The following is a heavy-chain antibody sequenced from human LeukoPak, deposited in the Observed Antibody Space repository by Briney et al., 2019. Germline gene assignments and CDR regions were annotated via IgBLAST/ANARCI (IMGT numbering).Heavy chain of an antibody. D-gene: IGHD2-2*01. V-gene: IGHV3-30*03. CDR3: ARGQPFDY. Sequence: GGSLRLSCAASGFAFSSYGMHWVRQAPGKGLEWIAFISYNGNNQYYADSVKGRFTISRDNSKNTLYLQMNSLRAEDTAVYYCARGQPFDYWGQGTLVTVSS. CDR2: ISYNGNNQ. CDR1: GFAFSSYG. J-gene: IGHJ4*02.